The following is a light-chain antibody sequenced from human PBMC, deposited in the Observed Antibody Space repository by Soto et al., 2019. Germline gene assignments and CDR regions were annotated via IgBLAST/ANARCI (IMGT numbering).Light chain of an antibody. CDR3: HQYSSWPPGT. CDR1: QSISRS. V-gene: IGKV3-15*01. CDR2: DAS. J-gene: IGKJ2*01. Sequence: IVLTQSPAILSVSPGGSAPLSCRAGQSISRSLAWYQQKPGQAPRLLISDASTRATGILARFSGSGPGTEFTLTTSCLQSEDFALYYCHQYSSWPPGTFGQGTKVDIK.